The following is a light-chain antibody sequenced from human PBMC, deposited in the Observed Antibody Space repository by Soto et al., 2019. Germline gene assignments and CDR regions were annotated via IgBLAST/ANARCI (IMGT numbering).Light chain of an antibody. CDR3: QVWDRSSDHYV. CDR1: SSNIGSNY. J-gene: IGLJ1*01. V-gene: IGLV1-47*01. Sequence: QSVLTQPPSASGTPGQRVTISCSGSSSNIGSNYVSWYQHLPGAAPKLLIYRSDQRPSGVPDRFSGSNSGNTATLTISRVEDGDEADYHCQVWDRSSDHYVFGTGTQLTVL. CDR2: RSD.